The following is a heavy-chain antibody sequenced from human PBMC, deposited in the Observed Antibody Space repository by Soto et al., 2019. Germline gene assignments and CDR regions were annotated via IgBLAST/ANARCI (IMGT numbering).Heavy chain of an antibody. J-gene: IGHJ5*02. CDR2: INHSGST. CDR1: GGSFSGYY. D-gene: IGHD6-13*01. V-gene: IGHV4-34*01. CDR3: ARSGIAAAGKGWFDP. Sequence: SETLSLTCAVYGGSFSGYYWSWIRQPPGKGLEWIGEINHSGSTNYNPSLKSRVTISVDTSKNQFSLKLSSVTAADTAVYYCARSGIAAAGKGWFDPWGQGTLVTVS.